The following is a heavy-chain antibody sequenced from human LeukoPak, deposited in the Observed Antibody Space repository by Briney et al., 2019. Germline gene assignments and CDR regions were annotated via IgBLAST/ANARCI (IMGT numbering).Heavy chain of an antibody. D-gene: IGHD3-16*01. J-gene: IGHJ6*03. CDR1: VGSISSYY. Sequence: PSETLSLTCTVSVGSISSYYWSWIRQPPGKGLEWIGYIYYSGSTSYKPSLKSRVTISVDTSKNQFSLKLRSVTAADTAVYYCARETSQKGAHYMDVWGKGTTVTISS. CDR2: IYYSGST. CDR3: ARETSQKGAHYMDV. V-gene: IGHV4-59*01.